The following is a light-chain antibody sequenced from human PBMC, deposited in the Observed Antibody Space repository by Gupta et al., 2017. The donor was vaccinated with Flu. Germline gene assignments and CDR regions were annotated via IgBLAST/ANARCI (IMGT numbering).Light chain of an antibody. CDR3: QHTGTFPPL. CDR2: AAS. CDR1: QDISSW. J-gene: IGKJ4*01. V-gene: IGKV1-12*01. Sequence: DIQMTQSPSSVSASVGDRVTITCRASQDISSWLAWYQQKSGKAPKLLIYAASHLEGGVPSRFSGSGSGTDFSLTINSLQPEDLATYYCQHTGTFPPLFGGGTKVEIK.